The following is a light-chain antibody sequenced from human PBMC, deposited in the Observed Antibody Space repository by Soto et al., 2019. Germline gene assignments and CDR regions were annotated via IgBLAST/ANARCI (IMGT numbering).Light chain of an antibody. V-gene: IGKV3-20*01. CDR2: GVS. CDR1: QSVSSN. CDR3: QVYGSSSKT. J-gene: IGKJ1*01. Sequence: IVMAPSSAPLSLSPGERTTRSFRASQSVSSNLAWYQQKPGQAPRLLIYGVSTGATGIPDRFSGSGSGTDFTLTISRLEPEDFAVYFCQVYGSSSKTFGQGTKVDIK.